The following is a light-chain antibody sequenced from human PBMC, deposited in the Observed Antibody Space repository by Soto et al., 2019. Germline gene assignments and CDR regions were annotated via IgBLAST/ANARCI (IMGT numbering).Light chain of an antibody. J-gene: IGLJ2*01. CDR1: SSNIGNNP. Sequence: QSVLTQPPSVSAAPGQKVTISCSGSSSNIGNNPVSWYQQLPGTAPKILIFENNRRPSGIPDRFSGSKSGTSATLGITGLQTGDEADYYCATWDSSLSVVLFGGGTKVTVL. CDR2: ENN. V-gene: IGLV1-51*02. CDR3: ATWDSSLSVVL.